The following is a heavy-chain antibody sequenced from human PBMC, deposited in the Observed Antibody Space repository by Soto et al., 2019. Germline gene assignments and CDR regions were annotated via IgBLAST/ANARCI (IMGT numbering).Heavy chain of an antibody. CDR2: ISYDGSNK. CDR1: GFTFSSYG. CDR3: AKESGYSYGAPLYYYYMDV. D-gene: IGHD5-18*01. V-gene: IGHV3-30*18. J-gene: IGHJ6*03. Sequence: GGSLRLSCAASGFTFSSYGMHWVRQAPGKGLEWVAVISYDGSNKYYADSVKGRFTISRDNSKNTLYLQMNSLRAEDTAVYYCAKESGYSYGAPLYYYYMDVWGKGTTVTVSS.